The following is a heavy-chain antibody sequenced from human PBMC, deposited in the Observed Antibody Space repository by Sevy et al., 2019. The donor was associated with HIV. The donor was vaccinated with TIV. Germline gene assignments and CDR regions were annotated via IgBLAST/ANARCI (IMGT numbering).Heavy chain of an antibody. Sequence: ASVKVSCKASGYTFTGYYMHWVRQAPGQGLEWMGWINPNSGGTNYAQKFQGRVTMTRDTSISTAYMELGRLRSDDTAVYYCARGLYKATHAFDIWGQGTMVTVSS. J-gene: IGHJ3*02. CDR1: GYTFTGYY. CDR3: ARGLYKATHAFDI. D-gene: IGHD5-12*01. V-gene: IGHV1-2*02. CDR2: INPNSGGT.